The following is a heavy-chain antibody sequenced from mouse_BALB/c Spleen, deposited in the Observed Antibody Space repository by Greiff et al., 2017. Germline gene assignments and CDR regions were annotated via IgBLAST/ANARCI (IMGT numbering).Heavy chain of an antibody. CDR1: GYSITSGYY. CDR2: ISYDGSN. D-gene: IGHD2-4*01. Sequence: EVKLMESGPGLVKPSQSLSLTCSVTGYSITSGYYWNWIRQFPGNKLEWMGYISYDGSNNYNPSLKNRISITRDTSKNQFFLKLNSVTTEDTATYYCARRDYDYDDWYFDVWGAGTTVTVSS. CDR3: ARRDYDYDDWYFDV. V-gene: IGHV3-6*02. J-gene: IGHJ1*01.